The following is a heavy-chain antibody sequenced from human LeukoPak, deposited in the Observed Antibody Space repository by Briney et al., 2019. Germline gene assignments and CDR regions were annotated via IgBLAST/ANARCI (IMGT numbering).Heavy chain of an antibody. Sequence: PGGSLRLSCAASGLTFSSYSMNWVRQAPGKGLEWVSSISSSSSYIYYADSVKGRFTISRDNAKNSLYLQMNSLRAEDTAVYYCATTVSSGWPRHIHSQTARPTNWYFDLWGRGTLVTVSS. CDR1: GLTFSSYS. CDR3: ATTVSSGWPRHIHSQTARPTNWYFDL. J-gene: IGHJ2*01. V-gene: IGHV3-21*06. D-gene: IGHD6-19*01. CDR2: ISSSSSYI.